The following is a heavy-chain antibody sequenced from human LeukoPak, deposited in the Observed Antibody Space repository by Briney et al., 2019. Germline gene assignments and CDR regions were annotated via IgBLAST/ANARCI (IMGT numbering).Heavy chain of an antibody. V-gene: IGHV3-7*01. CDR3: ARDPLDISRWTNAFDI. D-gene: IGHD2-2*03. J-gene: IGHJ3*02. CDR1: GFTFSSYW. CDR2: IKQDGSEK. Sequence: PGGSLRLSCAASGFTFSSYWMSWVRQAPGKGLEWEDNIKQDGSEKYYVDSVKGRFTISRDNSKNTLYLQVNGLRPEDTAVYYCARDPLDISRWTNAFDIWGQGTMVSVSS.